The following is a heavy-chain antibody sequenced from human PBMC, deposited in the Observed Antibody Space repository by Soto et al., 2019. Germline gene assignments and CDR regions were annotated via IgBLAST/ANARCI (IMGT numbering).Heavy chain of an antibody. CDR2: INHSGST. CDR1: GGSFSGYY. D-gene: IGHD2-2*01. Sequence: SETLSLTCAVYGGSFSGYYWSWIRQPPGKGLEWIGEINHSGSTNYNPSLKSRVTISVDTSKNQFSLKLSSVTAADTAVYYCGRGGLRYQLLHHWFDPWGQGTLVTVSS. CDR3: GRGGLRYQLLHHWFDP. V-gene: IGHV4-34*01. J-gene: IGHJ5*02.